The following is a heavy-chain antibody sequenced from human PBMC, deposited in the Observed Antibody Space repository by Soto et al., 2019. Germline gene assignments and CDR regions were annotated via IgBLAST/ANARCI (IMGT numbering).Heavy chain of an antibody. Sequence: GESLKISCKGSGYSFTSYWIGWVRQMPGKGLEWMGIIYPGDSDTRYIPSFQGQVTISADKSISTAYLQWSSLKASDAAMYYCACLITAAAGTGWFDPWGQGTLVTVSS. CDR3: ACLITAAAGTGWFDP. J-gene: IGHJ5*02. CDR1: GYSFTSYW. D-gene: IGHD6-13*01. V-gene: IGHV5-51*01. CDR2: IYPGDSDT.